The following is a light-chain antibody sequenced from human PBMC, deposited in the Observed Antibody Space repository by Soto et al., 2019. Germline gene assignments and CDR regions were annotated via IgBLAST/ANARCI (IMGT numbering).Light chain of an antibody. Sequence: EVVMTQSPATLSVSPGERVTLSCRASESVHRNLAWYPQKPGQGPSLLIYYASTRATGVPDRFTGSGSGTEYPLTISILQSEDFGVYHCQHYSNWPPTFGPGTKVEIK. V-gene: IGKV3-15*01. CDR3: QHYSNWPPT. J-gene: IGKJ3*01. CDR1: ESVHRN. CDR2: YAS.